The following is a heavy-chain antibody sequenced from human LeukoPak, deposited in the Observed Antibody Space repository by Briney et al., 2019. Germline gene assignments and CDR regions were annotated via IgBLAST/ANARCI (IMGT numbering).Heavy chain of an antibody. CDR3: ARGRNVGYCSSNSCSFDY. V-gene: IGHV4-34*01. CDR2: INHSGST. J-gene: IGHJ4*02. Sequence: SETLSLICAVHGGSFSGYYWSWIRQPPGKGLEWIGEINHSGSTNYNPSLKSRVTISGDTSNNQFSLKLTSVTAADTALYYCARGRNVGYCSSNSCSFDYWGQGTLVTVSS. D-gene: IGHD2-2*01. CDR1: GGSFSGYY.